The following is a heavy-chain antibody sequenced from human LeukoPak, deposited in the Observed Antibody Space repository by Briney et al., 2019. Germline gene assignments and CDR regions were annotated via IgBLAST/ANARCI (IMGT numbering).Heavy chain of an antibody. D-gene: IGHD7-27*01. CDR3: ARDRANWGPERYFDL. CDR1: GFTFSSYE. CDR2: ISHSGSII. V-gene: IGHV3-48*03. J-gene: IGHJ2*01. Sequence: GGSLRLSCATSGFTFSSYEMNWVRQAPGKGLEWVSFISHSGSIIDYADSVKGRFTISRDNAKNSLYLQMDSLRAEDTAVYYCARDRANWGPERYFDLWGRGTLFTVSS.